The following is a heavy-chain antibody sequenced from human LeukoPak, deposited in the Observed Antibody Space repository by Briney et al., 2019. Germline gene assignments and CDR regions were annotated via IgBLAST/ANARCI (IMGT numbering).Heavy chain of an antibody. D-gene: IGHD2-2*01. Sequence: ASVKVSCKASGYTFTSYYMHWVRQAPGQGLEWMGIINPSGGSTSYAQKFQDRVTMTRDMSTSTVYMELSSLRSEDTAVYYCARRGCSSTSCRPFFLDYWGQGTLVTVSS. CDR2: INPSGGST. CDR3: ARRGCSSTSCRPFFLDY. V-gene: IGHV1-46*01. CDR1: GYTFTSYY. J-gene: IGHJ4*02.